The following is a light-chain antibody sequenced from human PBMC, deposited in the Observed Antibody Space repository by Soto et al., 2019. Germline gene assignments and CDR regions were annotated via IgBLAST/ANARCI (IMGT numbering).Light chain of an antibody. J-gene: IGLJ2*01. CDR2: GNS. Sequence: QSVLTQPPSVSGAPGQRVTISCTGSSSNIGAGYDVHWYQQLPGAAPKLLIYGNSNRPSGVPDRFSGSKSDTSASLAITGLQAEDEADYYCQSYDSGPLLGGGTKVTVL. CDR3: QSYDSGPL. CDR1: SSNIGAGYD. V-gene: IGLV1-40*01.